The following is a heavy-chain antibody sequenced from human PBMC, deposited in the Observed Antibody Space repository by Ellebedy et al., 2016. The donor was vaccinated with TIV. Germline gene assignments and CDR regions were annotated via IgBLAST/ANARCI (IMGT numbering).Heavy chain of an antibody. J-gene: IGHJ4*02. D-gene: IGHD3-10*01. V-gene: IGHV3-48*04. CDR3: ARYRSPTMVRGFDY. CDR2: ISWNSGII. CDR1: GFTFSSYS. Sequence: GGSLRLSXAASGFTFSSYSMNWVRQAPGKGLEWVSGISWNSGIIGYADSVEGRFTISRDNAKNSLYLQMNSLRAEDTAVYYCARYRSPTMVRGFDYWGQGTLVTVSS.